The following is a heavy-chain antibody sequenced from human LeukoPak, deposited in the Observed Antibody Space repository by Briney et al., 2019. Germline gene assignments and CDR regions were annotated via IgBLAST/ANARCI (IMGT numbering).Heavy chain of an antibody. V-gene: IGHV1-46*01. D-gene: IGHD5-24*01. CDR3: AGIRDGYNDAYDI. CDR1: GYTFTKSY. CDR2: INPGGDNT. J-gene: IGHJ3*02. Sequence: ASVKVSCKASGYTFTKSYIHWVRQAHGQRLEWMGLINPGGDNTNYAQNFQGRVTMTSDTSARTVYMELSSLRSEDTAIYYCAGIRDGYNDAYDIWGQGTVVTVPS.